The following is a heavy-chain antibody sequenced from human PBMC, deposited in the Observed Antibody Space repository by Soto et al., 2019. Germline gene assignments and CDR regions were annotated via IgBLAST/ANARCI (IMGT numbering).Heavy chain of an antibody. CDR1: GFSLSTSGVG. J-gene: IGHJ4*02. D-gene: IGHD5-12*01. CDR2: IYWDDDK. Sequence: QITLKESGPTLVKPTQTLTLTCTFSGFSLSTSGVGVGWIRQPPGKALEWLALIYWDDDKRYSPSLKSRLTITKDTSKNQVVLTMTNMDPVDTATYNCAHSSRGFPSFDYWGQGTLVTVSS. V-gene: IGHV2-5*02. CDR3: AHSSRGFPSFDY.